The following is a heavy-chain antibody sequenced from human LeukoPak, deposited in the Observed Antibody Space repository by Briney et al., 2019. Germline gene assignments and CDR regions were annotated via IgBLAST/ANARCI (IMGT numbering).Heavy chain of an antibody. CDR1: GGSISSSSYY. J-gene: IGHJ6*02. CDR3: ARDPAGGYYYYGMDV. CDR2: IYYSGST. V-gene: IGHV4-39*07. D-gene: IGHD6-13*01. Sequence: PSETLSLTCTVSGGSISSSSYYWGWIRQPPGKGLEWIGSIYYSGSTYYNPSLKSRVTISVDTSKNQFSLKLSSVTAADTAVYYCARDPAGGYYYYGMDVWGQGTTVTVSS.